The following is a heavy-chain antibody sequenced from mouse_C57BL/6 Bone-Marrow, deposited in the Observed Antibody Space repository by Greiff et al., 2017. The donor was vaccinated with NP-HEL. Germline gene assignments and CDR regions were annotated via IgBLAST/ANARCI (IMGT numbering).Heavy chain of an antibody. J-gene: IGHJ4*01. D-gene: IGHD4-1*01. CDR3: ARPSNWAC. CDR1: GFTFSSYG. V-gene: IGHV5-6*01. CDR2: ISSGGSYT. Sequence: EVQLQQSGGDLVKPGGSLKLSCAASGFTFSSYGMSWVRQTPDKRLEWVATISSGGSYTYYPDSVKGRFTISRDNAKNTLYLQMSSLKSEDTAMYYCARPSNWACWGQGTSVTVSS.